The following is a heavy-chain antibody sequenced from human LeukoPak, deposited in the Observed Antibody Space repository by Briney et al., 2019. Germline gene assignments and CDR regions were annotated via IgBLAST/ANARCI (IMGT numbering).Heavy chain of an antibody. CDR2: INSDGSST. V-gene: IGHV3-74*01. CDR3: ARAYSSGWYPDYYYGMDV. J-gene: IGHJ6*02. Sequence: PGRSLRLSCAASGFTFSSYWMHWVRQAPGKGLVWVSRINSDGSSTSYADSVKGRFTISRDNAKNTLYLQMNSLRAEDTAVYYCARAYSSGWYPDYYYGMDVWGQGTTVTVSS. D-gene: IGHD6-19*01. CDR1: GFTFSSYW.